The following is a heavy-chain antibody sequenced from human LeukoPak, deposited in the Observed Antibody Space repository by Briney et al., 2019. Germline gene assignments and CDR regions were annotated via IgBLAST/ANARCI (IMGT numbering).Heavy chain of an antibody. D-gene: IGHD2/OR15-2a*01. V-gene: IGHV3-30*04. J-gene: IGHJ6*02. CDR2: MSNDGSKK. CDR3: ARDRASRITFYHYDGMDV. CDR1: GFSFSTSP. Sequence: PGRSRRLSCAASGFSFSTSPIHWVRQPPGKGLEWVALMSNDGSKKYYAESVKGRFTISRDNSKNTLYLQVNSLRVDDTAVYYCARDRASRITFYHYDGMDVWGEGTTVIVSS.